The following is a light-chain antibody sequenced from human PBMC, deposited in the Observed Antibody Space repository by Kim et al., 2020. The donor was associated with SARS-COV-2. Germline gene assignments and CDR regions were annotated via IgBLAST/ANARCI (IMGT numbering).Light chain of an antibody. J-gene: IGKJ2*01. Sequence: VGDRVTITCHASQDIDRHLNWYQHKPGKDPRLLIHDASISDTGALSRFSGSGIGTKFALTISSLQPDDVATYYCQQYDNKPLYAFGQGTKVEIK. CDR2: DAS. CDR3: QQYDNKPLYA. V-gene: IGKV1-33*01. CDR1: QDIDRH.